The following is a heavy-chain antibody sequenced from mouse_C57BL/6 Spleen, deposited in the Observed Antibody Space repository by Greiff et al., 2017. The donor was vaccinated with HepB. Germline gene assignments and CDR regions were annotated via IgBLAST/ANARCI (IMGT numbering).Heavy chain of an antibody. CDR1: GYAFSSSW. D-gene: IGHD2-2*01. CDR2: IYPGDGDT. CDR3: ASAMVTTSAMDY. V-gene: IGHV1-82*01. Sequence: QVQLQQSGPELVKPGASVKISCKASGYAFSSSWMNWVKQRPGKGLEWIGRIYPGDGDTNYNGKFKGKATLTADKSSSTAYMQLSSLTSEDSAVYFCASAMVTTSAMDYWGQGTSVTVSS. J-gene: IGHJ4*01.